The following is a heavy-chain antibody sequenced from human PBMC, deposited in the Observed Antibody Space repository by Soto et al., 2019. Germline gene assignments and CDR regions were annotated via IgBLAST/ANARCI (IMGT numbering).Heavy chain of an antibody. D-gene: IGHD6-13*01. CDR3: ARGIGSSWYLDY. CDR2: INHSGGT. J-gene: IGHJ4*02. CDR1: GGSFSGYY. Sequence: SETLSLTCAVYGGSFSGYYWSWIRQPPGKGLEWIGEINHSGGTNYNPSLKSRVTISVDTSKNQFSLKLSSVTAADTAVYYCARGIGSSWYLDYWGQGTLVTVSS. V-gene: IGHV4-34*01.